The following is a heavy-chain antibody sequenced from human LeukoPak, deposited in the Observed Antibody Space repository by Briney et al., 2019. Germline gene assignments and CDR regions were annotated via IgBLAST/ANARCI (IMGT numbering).Heavy chain of an antibody. V-gene: IGHV3-23*01. J-gene: IGHJ4*02. D-gene: IGHD2-15*01. CDR2: ICSSIGCT. CDR1: AFTFSSHH. Sequence: GGSLRLSCAASAFTFSSHHMGWVRRAPGKGLEWVSPICSSIGCTYYADSERGRFAISRDDSKNTLYLQRTSLRAEDPAVYYCARSSLSPSDNFDSWGQGTLVTVSS. CDR3: ARSSLSPSDNFDS.